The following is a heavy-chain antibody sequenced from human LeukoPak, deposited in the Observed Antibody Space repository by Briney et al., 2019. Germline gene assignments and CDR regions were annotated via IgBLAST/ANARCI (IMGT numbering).Heavy chain of an antibody. V-gene: IGHV3-11*01. J-gene: IGHJ6*03. Sequence: GGSLRLSCAASGFTFSNFWMHWVRQAAGKGLEWVSSISRSGSTKYYADSVKGRFTISRDNAKNSLFLQMNSLRAEDTAVYYCARVLRYCSGGNCYSGGLGYMDVWGKGTTVTISS. CDR1: GFTFSNFW. CDR2: ISRSGSTK. D-gene: IGHD2-15*01. CDR3: ARVLRYCSGGNCYSGGLGYMDV.